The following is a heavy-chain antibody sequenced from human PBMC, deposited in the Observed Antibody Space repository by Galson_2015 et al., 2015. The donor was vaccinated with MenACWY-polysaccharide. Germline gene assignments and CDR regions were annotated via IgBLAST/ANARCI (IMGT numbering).Heavy chain of an antibody. J-gene: IGHJ5*02. V-gene: IGHV3-74*01. CDR3: TKAGAKYCRGSSCYFNWFDP. Sequence: SLRLSCAASGFSFSTYWMHWVRHAPGKGLVWVSRINADGSATDYADSVRGRFTISRDNAKNTLYLEMNSLRAEDTAVCYCTKAGAKYCRGSSCYFNWFDPWGQGTLVTVSS. CDR1: GFSFSTYW. CDR2: INADGSAT. D-gene: IGHD2-15*01.